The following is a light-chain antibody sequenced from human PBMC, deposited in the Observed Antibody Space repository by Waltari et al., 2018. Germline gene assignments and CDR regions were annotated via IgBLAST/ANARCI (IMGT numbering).Light chain of an antibody. CDR2: GGS. Sequence: DIVMTQTPLSLPVTPGEPASISCRSSQSLLHTDGYTYLDWYLQKPDQSPQLLIYGGSNRASGVPDRFSGSGSGTDFTLKISKVEAEDVGVYYCMQHKALPLTFGGGTKVEIK. CDR3: MQHKALPLT. V-gene: IGKV2-40*01. CDR1: QSLLHTDGYTY. J-gene: IGKJ4*01.